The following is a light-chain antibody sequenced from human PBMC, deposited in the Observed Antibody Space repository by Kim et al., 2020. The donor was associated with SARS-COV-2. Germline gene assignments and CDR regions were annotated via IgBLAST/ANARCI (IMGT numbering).Light chain of an antibody. CDR2: GAS. Sequence: SPGERATLSCRASQSISSSYLAWYQEKPGQAPRLLIYGASSRATGIPDRFSGSGSGTDFALTISRLEPEDFAVYYCQQYDNSPITFGQGTRLEIK. J-gene: IGKJ5*01. V-gene: IGKV3-20*01. CDR1: QSISSSY. CDR3: QQYDNSPIT.